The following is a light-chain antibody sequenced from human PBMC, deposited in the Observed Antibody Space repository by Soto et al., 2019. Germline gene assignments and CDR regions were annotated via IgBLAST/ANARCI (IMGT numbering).Light chain of an antibody. Sequence: EIVMTQSPATLSVSPGERATLSCRASQSVSSNLAWYQQKPGQAPRLLIYGASTRATGIPARFSGSGSGTEFTLTISSLQSEDFAVYYCQQYGSSGTFGQGTKGGYQ. V-gene: IGKV3-15*01. CDR2: GAS. CDR3: QQYGSSGT. CDR1: QSVSSN. J-gene: IGKJ1*01.